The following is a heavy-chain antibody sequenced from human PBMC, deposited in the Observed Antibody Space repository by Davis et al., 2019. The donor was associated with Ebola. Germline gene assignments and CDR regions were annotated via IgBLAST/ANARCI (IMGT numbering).Heavy chain of an antibody. J-gene: IGHJ5*02. Sequence: MPSETLSLTCAVYGGSFSGYFWSWIRRPPGKGLEWIGENNHSGNTNYNPSLKSRVTISVDTSKNQFSLKLSSVTAADTAVYYCARARAYNWFDPWGQGTLVTVSS. CDR2: NNHSGNT. CDR1: GGSFSGYF. CDR3: ARARAYNWFDP. V-gene: IGHV4-34*01.